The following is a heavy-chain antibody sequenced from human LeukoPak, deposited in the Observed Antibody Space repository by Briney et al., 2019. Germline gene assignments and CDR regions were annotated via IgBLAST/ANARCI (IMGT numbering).Heavy chain of an antibody. V-gene: IGHV3-66*02. D-gene: IGHD1-26*01. Sequence: GGSLRLSCAASGFTVNSNYMSWVRQAPGKGLEWVSVIYSGGSTYYADSVKGRFTISRDNSKNTLYLQMNSLRAEDTAVYYCARVSGHLNFDYWGQGTLVTVSS. CDR1: GFTVNSNY. CDR2: IYSGGST. J-gene: IGHJ4*02. CDR3: ARVSGHLNFDY.